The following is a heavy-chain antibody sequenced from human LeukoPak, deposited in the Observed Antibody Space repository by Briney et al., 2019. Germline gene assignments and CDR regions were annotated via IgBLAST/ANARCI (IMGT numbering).Heavy chain of an antibody. V-gene: IGHV4-38-2*02. CDR2: IYYSGTT. CDR3: ARDRPLLSGWSWFDP. Sequence: SETLSLTCAVSGYSISSGYYWGWLREPPGKGREWIGTIYYSGTTFYNPSLKSRVTMSLDTSKNQFSLKLTSVTAADTAVYYCARDRPLLSGWSWFDPWGQGTLVTVSS. D-gene: IGHD6-19*01. CDR1: GYSISSGYY. J-gene: IGHJ5*02.